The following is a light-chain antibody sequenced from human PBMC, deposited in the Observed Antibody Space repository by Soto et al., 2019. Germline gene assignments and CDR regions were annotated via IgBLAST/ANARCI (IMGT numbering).Light chain of an antibody. CDR2: GAF. Sequence: EVEMTQSPATLSVSPGERATLSCRASQSVYSNLAWYQQKPGQAPRLVIYGAFLRATGIPARFSGSGSGTDFTLTVSSLEPEDFAVYYCQYFGGSLWTFGQGTKVDIK. V-gene: IGKV3-15*01. CDR1: QSVYSN. CDR3: QYFGGSLWT. J-gene: IGKJ1*01.